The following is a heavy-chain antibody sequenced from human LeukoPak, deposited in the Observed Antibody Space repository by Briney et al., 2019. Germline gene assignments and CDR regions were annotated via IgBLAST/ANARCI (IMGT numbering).Heavy chain of an antibody. CDR1: GGTFSSYA. CDR2: IIPILGIA. J-gene: IGHJ2*01. Sequence: SVTVSCKASGGTFSSYAISWVRQAPGQGLEWMGRIIPILGIANYAQKFQGRVTITADKSTSTAYMELSSLRSDDTAVYYCARAPYSQQLLDFDLWGRGTLVTVSS. V-gene: IGHV1-69*04. CDR3: ARAPYSQQLLDFDL. D-gene: IGHD1-1*01.